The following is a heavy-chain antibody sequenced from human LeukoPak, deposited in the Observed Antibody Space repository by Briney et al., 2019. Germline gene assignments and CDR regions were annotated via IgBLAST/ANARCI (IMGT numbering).Heavy chain of an antibody. J-gene: IGHJ5*02. Sequence: PSETLSLTCAVYGGSFSGYYWGWIRQPPGKGLEWIGSIYYSGSTYYNPSLKSRVTISVDTSKNQFSLKLSSVTAADTAVYYCARDGERDYDSTPFDPWGQGTLVTVSS. CDR2: IYYSGST. CDR1: GGSFSGYY. CDR3: ARDGERDYDSTPFDP. V-gene: IGHV4-34*01. D-gene: IGHD3-22*01.